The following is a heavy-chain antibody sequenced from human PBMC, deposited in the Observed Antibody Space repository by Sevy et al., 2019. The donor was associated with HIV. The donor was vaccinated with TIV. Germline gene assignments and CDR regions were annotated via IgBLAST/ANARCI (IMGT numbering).Heavy chain of an antibody. J-gene: IGHJ6*02. CDR3: ARGECSSSSCYYYYGMDV. CDR1: GCTFTSYV. Sequence: ASVKVSCKASGCTFTSYVMNWVRQAPGQGLEWMGWINTNTGNPTYAQGFTGRFVFSLDTSVSTAYLQIGSLKAEDTAVYYCARGECSSSSCYYYYGMDVWGQGATVTVSS. V-gene: IGHV7-4-1*01. D-gene: IGHD2-2*01. CDR2: INTNTGNP.